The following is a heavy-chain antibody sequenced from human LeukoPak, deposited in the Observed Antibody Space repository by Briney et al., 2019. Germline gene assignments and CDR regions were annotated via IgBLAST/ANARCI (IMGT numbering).Heavy chain of an antibody. V-gene: IGHV1-18*01. CDR1: GYTFSNYG. Sequence: EASVKVSCKASGYTFSNYGITWVRQAPGQGLEWMAWISAHNGNTKYAQKIQGRVTVTTDTSTSTAYMDLRSLRSDDTAVYFCARVWGSCDGRGCYLPDYWGQGTLVTVSS. D-gene: IGHD2-21*01. CDR2: ISAHNGNT. CDR3: ARVWGSCDGRGCYLPDY. J-gene: IGHJ4*02.